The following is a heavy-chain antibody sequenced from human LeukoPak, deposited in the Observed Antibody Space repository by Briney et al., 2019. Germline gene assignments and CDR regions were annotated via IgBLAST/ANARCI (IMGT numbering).Heavy chain of an antibody. D-gene: IGHD6-13*01. Sequence: PSETLSLTCTVSGGSISSYYWSWIRQPAGKGLEWIGRIYTSGSTNYNPSLKSRVTISVDKFKNQFSLKLSSVTAADTAVYYCARGTGYSSSWFGDAFDIWGQGTMVTVSS. V-gene: IGHV4-4*07. CDR1: GGSISSYY. J-gene: IGHJ3*02. CDR2: IYTSGST. CDR3: ARGTGYSSSWFGDAFDI.